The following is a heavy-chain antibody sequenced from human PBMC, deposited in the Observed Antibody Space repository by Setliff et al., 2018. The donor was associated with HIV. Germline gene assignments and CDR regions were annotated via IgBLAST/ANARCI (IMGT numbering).Heavy chain of an antibody. CDR2: IYHSGDT. CDR3: ARVAAGTYGKGDWFDP. Sequence: PSETLSLTCAVSGGPISSTNWWNWVRQPPGKGLEWIGEIYHSGDTNYNPSLKSRVNISVDKSKNQFSLKLTSVTAADTAVYYCARVAAGTYGKGDWFDPWGQGTQVTVSS. J-gene: IGHJ5*02. V-gene: IGHV4-4*02. D-gene: IGHD3-10*01. CDR1: GGPISSTNW.